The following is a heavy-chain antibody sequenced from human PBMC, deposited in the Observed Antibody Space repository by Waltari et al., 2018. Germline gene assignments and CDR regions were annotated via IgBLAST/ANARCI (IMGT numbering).Heavy chain of an antibody. CDR3: ARVQRWPTITDY. V-gene: IGHV3-53*01. CDR1: GFSVTSSY. CDR2: IDTADKT. D-gene: IGHD1-20*01. Sequence: EVQLVESGGGLIQPGGSLRLSCVASGFSVTSSYMTWVRQAPGRGREWVSVIDTADKTFYADSVKGRFTISRDSSKNTVFLQMNTLRAEDTAVYYCARVQRWPTITDYWGQGTLVTVSS. J-gene: IGHJ4*02.